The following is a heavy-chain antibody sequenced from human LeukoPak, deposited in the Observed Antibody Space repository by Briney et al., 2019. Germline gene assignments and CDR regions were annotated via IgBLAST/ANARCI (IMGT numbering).Heavy chain of an antibody. CDR3: ARDSYRFGELLYFDY. CDR2: ISSSGSTI. Sequence: GGSLRLSCAASGFTFSSYEMNWVRQAPGKGLEWVSYISSSGSTIYYADSVKGRFTISRDNAKNSLYLQMNSLRAEDTAVYYCARDSYRFGELLYFDYWGRGTLVTVSS. CDR1: GFTFSSYE. J-gene: IGHJ4*02. D-gene: IGHD3-10*01. V-gene: IGHV3-48*03.